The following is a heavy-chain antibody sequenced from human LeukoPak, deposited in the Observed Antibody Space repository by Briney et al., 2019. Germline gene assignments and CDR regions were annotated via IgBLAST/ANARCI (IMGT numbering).Heavy chain of an antibody. V-gene: IGHV3-23*01. Sequence: QPGGSLRLSCVGSGFTFSAYDMQWVRQAPGKGLEWVSGTSRSSGAHYTDSVKGRFTISRDNSKDTLYLQMDSLRAEDTAVYHCAQGGYFAFDMWGQGTMVTVSS. CDR3: AQGGYFAFDM. CDR2: TSRSSGA. J-gene: IGHJ3*02. D-gene: IGHD2-2*03. CDR1: GFTFSAYD.